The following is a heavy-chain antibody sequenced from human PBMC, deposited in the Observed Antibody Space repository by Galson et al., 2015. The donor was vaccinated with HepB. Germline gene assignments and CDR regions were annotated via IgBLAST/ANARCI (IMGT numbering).Heavy chain of an antibody. Sequence: SVKVSCKVSGYTSSSYSITWVRQAPGQGLEWMGWISSYTRKTNFAQKFQGRVTMTTDTSTSTAYMELRRLRSDDTAIYYCARGALVVGVAATQNNWSDPWSQGTLVTVSS. J-gene: IGHJ5*02. CDR3: ARGALVVGVAATQNNWSDP. CDR2: ISSYTRKT. V-gene: IGHV1-18*01. CDR1: GYTSSSYS. D-gene: IGHD2-15*01.